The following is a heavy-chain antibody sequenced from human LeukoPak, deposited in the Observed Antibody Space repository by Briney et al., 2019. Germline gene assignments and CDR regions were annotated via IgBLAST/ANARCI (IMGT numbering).Heavy chain of an antibody. Sequence: SETLSLTCSVSGVSSSGFYWRWLGQPAGMELEGIARLYTSGSTDYNPSLKSRVTMSLDTSKNQFSLILTSVAATDTAVYYCAIHRGTAWFFDYWGQGTLVTVSS. V-gene: IGHV4-4*07. CDR1: GVSSSGFY. J-gene: IGHJ4*02. CDR2: LYTSGST. D-gene: IGHD6-19*01. CDR3: AIHRGTAWFFDY.